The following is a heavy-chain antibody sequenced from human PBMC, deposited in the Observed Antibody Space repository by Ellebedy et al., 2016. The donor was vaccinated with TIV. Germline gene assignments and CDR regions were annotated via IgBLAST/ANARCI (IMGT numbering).Heavy chain of an antibody. D-gene: IGHD4-23*01. V-gene: IGHV4-38-2*02. CDR1: GNSISSGYS. CDR2: IYHSGRT. J-gene: IGHJ4*02. Sequence: MPSETLSLTCTVSGNSISSGYSWGWIRQPPGKGLEWIGSIYHSGRTYYNPSLKSRVSISVDTSKNQLSLRLSSVTAADTAVYYCARDGAGRWDYWGQGTLVTVSS. CDR3: ARDGAGRWDY.